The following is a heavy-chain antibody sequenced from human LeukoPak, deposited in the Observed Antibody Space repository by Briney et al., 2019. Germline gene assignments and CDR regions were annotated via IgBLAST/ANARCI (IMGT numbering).Heavy chain of an antibody. CDR2: IDLYTGGA. CDR3: ARDILGRSNGGSNYFGMEV. CDR1: GYTFTDYH. Sequence: ASVKVSCKASGYTFTDYHMHWVRQAPGQGLEWMGCIDLYTGGAHYALKFQDWLSMTRDTSINTAYMELSSLRSDDAAVYYCARDILGRSNGGSNYFGMEVWGQGTTVTVSS. V-gene: IGHV1-2*04. J-gene: IGHJ6*02. D-gene: IGHD2-15*01.